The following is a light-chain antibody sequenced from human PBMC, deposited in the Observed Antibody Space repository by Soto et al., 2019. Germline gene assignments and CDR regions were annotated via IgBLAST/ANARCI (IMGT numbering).Light chain of an antibody. CDR3: LQYDRYPWT. CDR1: QSLSGL. CDR2: KAS. Sequence: DIQMTQSPSTLSASVGDRVAITCRASQSLSGLLAWYQQKPGKAPKLLIYKASGLESGVPSRFSDSGSGTKFTLTISSLHLDAFATDYCLQYDRYPWTFGQGTKVQIK. V-gene: IGKV1-5*03. J-gene: IGKJ1*01.